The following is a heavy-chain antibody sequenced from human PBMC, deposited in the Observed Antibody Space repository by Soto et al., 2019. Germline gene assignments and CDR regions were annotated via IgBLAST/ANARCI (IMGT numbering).Heavy chain of an antibody. Sequence: SQTLSLTCAISGDSVSSNSAAWNWIRQSPSRGLEWLGRTYYRSKWYNDYAVSVKSRITINPDTSKNQFSLQLNSVTPEDTAVYYCARGFGELGPFYYYYYGMDVWGQGTTVTVSS. V-gene: IGHV6-1*01. CDR3: ARGFGELGPFYYYYYGMDV. CDR2: TYYRSKWYN. J-gene: IGHJ6*02. CDR1: GDSVSSNSAA. D-gene: IGHD3-10*01.